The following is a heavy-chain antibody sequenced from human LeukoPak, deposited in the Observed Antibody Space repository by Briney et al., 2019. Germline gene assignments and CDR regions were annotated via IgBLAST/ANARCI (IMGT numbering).Heavy chain of an antibody. CDR2: ISSSSSYI. Sequence: GGSLRLSCAASGFTFSSYSMNWVRQAPGKGLEWVSSISSSSSYIYYAVSVKGRFTISRDNAKNSLYLQMNSLRAEDTAVYYCARDLQGRIYYYYGMDVWGQGTTVTVSS. D-gene: IGHD5-24*01. V-gene: IGHV3-21*01. CDR3: ARDLQGRIYYYYGMDV. CDR1: GFTFSSYS. J-gene: IGHJ6*02.